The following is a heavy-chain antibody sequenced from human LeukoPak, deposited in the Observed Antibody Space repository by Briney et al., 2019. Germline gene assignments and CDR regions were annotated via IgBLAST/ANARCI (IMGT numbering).Heavy chain of an antibody. CDR1: GGSFSVSY. CDR2: INHGGST. Sequence: DTLSLTCAVYGGSFSVSYWRWTRHPPGKGMESMGEINHGGSTTNHPSLKCRAPISVDTSKNQFYLKLSSVAAADTAVYYCAGGRATGGWLHYYFDYWGEGTLVTVSS. CDR3: AGGRATGGWLHYYFDY. D-gene: IGHD2-8*02. V-gene: IGHV4-34*04. J-gene: IGHJ4*02.